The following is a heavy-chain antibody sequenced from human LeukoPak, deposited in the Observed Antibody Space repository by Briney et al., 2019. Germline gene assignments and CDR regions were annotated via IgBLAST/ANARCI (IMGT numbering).Heavy chain of an antibody. J-gene: IGHJ4*02. CDR2: INRDGRST. V-gene: IGHV3-74*01. CDR1: GFTFSNYW. Sequence: GGSLRLSCAASGFTFSNYWMHWVRQAPGKGLVWVSRINRDGRSTNHADSVKGRFTISRDNAKNTVLLQMNSLRAEDTAVYYCALPLRDGDFYFDYWGQGALVTVSS. D-gene: IGHD4-17*01. CDR3: ALPLRDGDFYFDY.